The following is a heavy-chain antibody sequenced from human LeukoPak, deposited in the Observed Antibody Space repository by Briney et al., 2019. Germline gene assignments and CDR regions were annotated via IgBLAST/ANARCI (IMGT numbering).Heavy chain of an antibody. CDR3: AKDLGLFLSAFDY. J-gene: IGHJ4*02. CDR1: GYTFTSYY. Sequence: ASVKVSCKASGYTFTSYYMHWVRQAPGQGLEWMGIINPSGGSTSYAQKFQGRVTMTRNTSISTAYMELNSLRAEDTAVYYCAKDLGLFLSAFDYWGQGTLVTVSS. V-gene: IGHV1-46*01. CDR2: INPSGGST. D-gene: IGHD2/OR15-2a*01.